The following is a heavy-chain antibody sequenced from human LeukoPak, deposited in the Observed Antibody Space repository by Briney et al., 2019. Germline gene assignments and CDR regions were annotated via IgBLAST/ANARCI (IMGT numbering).Heavy chain of an antibody. CDR3: ARVSFSGSYLVA. CDR2: ISSSSSYI. Sequence: GGSLRLSCAASGFTFSSYGMHWVRQAPGKGLEWVSSISSSSSYIYYADSVKGRFTISRDNAKNSLYLQMNSLRAEDTAVYYCARVSFSGSYLVAWGQGTLVTVSS. D-gene: IGHD1-26*01. V-gene: IGHV3-21*01. J-gene: IGHJ5*02. CDR1: GFTFSSYG.